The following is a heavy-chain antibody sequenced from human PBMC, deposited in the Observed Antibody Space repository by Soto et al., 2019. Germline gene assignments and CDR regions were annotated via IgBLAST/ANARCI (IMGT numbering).Heavy chain of an antibody. D-gene: IGHD6-25*01. CDR3: ARDHIAAADTYALDI. Sequence: SVKGSRKAVGYSFSSDYMHWVRQAPGQGLEWVGLINPGTGATTYAQKFQGRATMTSDTSTSTVYMELRSLTSEDTAVYYCARDHIAAADTYALDIWGQGTMVTVSS. CDR1: GYSFSSDY. J-gene: IGHJ3*02. CDR2: INPGTGAT. V-gene: IGHV1-46*01.